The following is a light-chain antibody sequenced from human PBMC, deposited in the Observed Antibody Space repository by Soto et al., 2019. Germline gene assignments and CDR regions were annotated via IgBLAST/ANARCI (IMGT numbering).Light chain of an antibody. CDR1: QSVSSN. Sequence: EIVMTQSPATLSVSPGERATLSCRASQSVSSNLAWYQQKPGQAPRLLIYDASNRATGIPARFSGSGSGTDFTLTISRLEPEDVALYYCQQYGSSPITLCQGTRLEIK. CDR2: DAS. V-gene: IGKV3-20*01. CDR3: QQYGSSPIT. J-gene: IGKJ5*01.